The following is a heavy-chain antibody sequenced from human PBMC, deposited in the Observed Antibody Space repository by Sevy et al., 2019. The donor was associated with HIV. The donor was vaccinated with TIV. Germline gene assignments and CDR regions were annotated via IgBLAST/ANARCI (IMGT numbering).Heavy chain of an antibody. Sequence: GGSPRLSCAASGFTFSSYSMNWVRQAPGKGLEWVSYISSSSSTIYYADSVKGRFTISRDNAKNSLYLQMNSLRDEDTAVYYCARDGSGVVAATEYYYYYYGMDVWGQGTTVTVSS. CDR3: ARDGSGVVAATEYYYYYYGMDV. D-gene: IGHD2-15*01. CDR1: GFTFSSYS. J-gene: IGHJ6*02. V-gene: IGHV3-48*02. CDR2: ISSSSSTI.